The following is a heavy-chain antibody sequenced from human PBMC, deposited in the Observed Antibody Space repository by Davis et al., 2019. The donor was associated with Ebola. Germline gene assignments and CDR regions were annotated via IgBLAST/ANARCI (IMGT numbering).Heavy chain of an antibody. J-gene: IGHJ5*02. D-gene: IGHD6-19*01. V-gene: IGHV1-3*01. CDR2: INAGNGNT. Sequence: ASVKVSCKASGYTFTSYAMHWVRQAPGQRLEWMGWINAGNGNTKYSQKFQGRVTITRDTSTSTVYMELSSLRSEDTAVYYCARAIGWGNNWFDPWGQGTLVTVSS. CDR1: GYTFTSYA. CDR3: ARAIGWGNNWFDP.